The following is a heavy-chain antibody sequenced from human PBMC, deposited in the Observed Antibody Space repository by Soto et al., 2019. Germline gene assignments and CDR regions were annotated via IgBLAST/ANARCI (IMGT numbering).Heavy chain of an antibody. Sequence: GGSLRLSCAASGFTFSSYAMSWVRQAPGKGLEWVSAISGSGGSTYYADSVKGRFTISRDNSKNTLYLQMNSLRAEDTAVYYWANPAHTPPHYYYYYRDVWGKGTTVTVSS. CDR1: GFTFSSYA. J-gene: IGHJ6*03. CDR3: ANPAHTPPHYYYYYRDV. CDR2: ISGSGGST. V-gene: IGHV3-23*01.